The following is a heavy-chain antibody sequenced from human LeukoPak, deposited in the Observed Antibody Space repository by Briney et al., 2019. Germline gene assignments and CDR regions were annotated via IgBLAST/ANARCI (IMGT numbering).Heavy chain of an antibody. CDR3: AKEQTCSGYFDY. Sequence: PGGSLRLSCAASGFTFNNYAMSWVRQAPGKGLEWVAAISGNGGRTYYTDSVKGRFTISRDNPKNTLYLLMNSLSAEDTALYYCAKEQTCSGYFDYWGKGTLVTVSS. CDR2: ISGNGGRT. D-gene: IGHD2-15*01. V-gene: IGHV3-23*01. J-gene: IGHJ4*02. CDR1: GFTFNNYA.